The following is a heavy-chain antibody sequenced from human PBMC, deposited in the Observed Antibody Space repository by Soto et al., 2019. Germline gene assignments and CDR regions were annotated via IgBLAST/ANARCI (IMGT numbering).Heavy chain of an antibody. CDR3: ARHYSDCLDY. V-gene: IGHV4-39*01. CDR1: GGSISSSSYY. Sequence: SETLSFTCTVPGGSISSSSYYWGWIRQPPGKGLEWIGSIYYSGSTYYNPSLKSRVTISVDTSKNQFSLKLSSVTAADTAVYYCARHYSDCLDYWGQGTLVTVSS. J-gene: IGHJ4*02. D-gene: IGHD2-21*02. CDR2: IYYSGST.